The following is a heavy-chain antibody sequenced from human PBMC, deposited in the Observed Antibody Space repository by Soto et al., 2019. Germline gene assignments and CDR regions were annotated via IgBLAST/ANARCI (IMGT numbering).Heavy chain of an antibody. D-gene: IGHD5-18*01. CDR1: GGSFSGYY. V-gene: IGHV4-34*01. J-gene: IGHJ3*02. CDR2: INHSGST. CDR3: ARGYSYGVEDDAFDI. Sequence: SETLSLTCAVYGGSFSGYYWSWIRQPPGKGLEWTGEINHSGSTNYNPSLKSRVTISVDTSKNQFSLKLSSVTAADTAVYYCARGYSYGVEDDAFDIWGQGTMVTVSS.